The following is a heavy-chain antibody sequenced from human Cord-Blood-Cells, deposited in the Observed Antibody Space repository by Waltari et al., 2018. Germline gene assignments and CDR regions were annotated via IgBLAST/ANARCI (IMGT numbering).Heavy chain of an antibody. J-gene: IGHJ4*02. CDR2: IYSGGST. Sequence: EVQLVESGGGLIQPGGSLRLSCAASGFTVSSNYMSWVRQAPGKGLAWFSVIYSGGSTYYADSVKGRFTISRDNSKNTLYLQMNSLRAEDTAVYYCARDRDSSSWYDYWGQGTLVTVSS. D-gene: IGHD6-13*01. CDR3: ARDRDSSSWYDY. CDR1: GFTVSSNY. V-gene: IGHV3-53*01.